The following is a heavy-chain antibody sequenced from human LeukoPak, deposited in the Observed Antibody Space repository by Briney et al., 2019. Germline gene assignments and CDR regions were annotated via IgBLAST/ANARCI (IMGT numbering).Heavy chain of an antibody. J-gene: IGHJ6*03. CDR3: ARTPRDSSSSRRGNYYYYYYYMDV. CDR1: GFTVSSNY. CDR2: IYSGGST. D-gene: IGHD6-6*01. V-gene: IGHV3-53*01. Sequence: GGSLRLSCAASGFTVSSNYMSWVRQAPGKGLEWVSVIYSGGSTYYPDSVKGRFTISRDNSKNTLYLQMNSLRAEDTAVYYCARTPRDSSSSRRGNYYYYYYYMDVWGKGTTVTVSS.